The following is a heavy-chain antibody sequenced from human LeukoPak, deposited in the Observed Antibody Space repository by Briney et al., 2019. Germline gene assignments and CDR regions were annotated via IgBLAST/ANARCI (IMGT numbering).Heavy chain of an antibody. D-gene: IGHD2-15*01. Sequence: SETLSLTCTVSGGSIDSRSYYWDWIRQAPGKGVEWIGTIYHSGSTEYNPSLKSRVAIFVDTSKNQFSLILHSVAAADTAVYYCARRSEFDNTHYHYFDYWGQGALVTVSS. CDR2: IYHSGST. J-gene: IGHJ4*02. CDR1: GGSIDSRSYY. CDR3: ARRSEFDNTHYHYFDY. V-gene: IGHV4-39*01.